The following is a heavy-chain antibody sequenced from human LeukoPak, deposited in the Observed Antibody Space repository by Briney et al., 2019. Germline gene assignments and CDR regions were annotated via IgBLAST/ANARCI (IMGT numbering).Heavy chain of an antibody. V-gene: IGHV3-21*01. CDR1: GFSFSSYS. Sequence: PGGSLRLSCAASGFSFSSYSMKRIRQTPGKGLEWVSSISGSGEFIYYVDSVRGRFTISRDNGKNSLYLQMNSLRPEDTAVYYCARDDIHGYQLFDSWGQGTLVTVSS. J-gene: IGHJ4*02. CDR3: ARDDIHGYQLFDS. D-gene: IGHD3-22*01. CDR2: ISGSGEFI.